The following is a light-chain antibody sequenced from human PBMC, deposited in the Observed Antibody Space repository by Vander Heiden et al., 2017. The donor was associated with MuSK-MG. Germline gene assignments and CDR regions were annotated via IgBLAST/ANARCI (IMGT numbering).Light chain of an antibody. CDR1: QSMSTY. Sequence: DIQMTQSPSSLSASVGDRVTITCRASQSMSTYLNWYQQKPGTAPKLLMYAASNLQSGVPSRFSGSGSGTDFTLTISSLQPEDFATYYCQQSYSSPRDLTFGGGTKVEIK. J-gene: IGKJ4*01. CDR2: AAS. V-gene: IGKV1-39*01. CDR3: QQSYSSPRDLT.